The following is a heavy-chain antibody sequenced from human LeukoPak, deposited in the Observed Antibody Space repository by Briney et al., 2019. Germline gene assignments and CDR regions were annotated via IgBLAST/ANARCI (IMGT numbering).Heavy chain of an antibody. CDR1: GGSISRDY. J-gene: IGHJ3*01. V-gene: IGHV4-59*01. CDR3: VGHASGSYLGAFDL. CDR2: IYYTGST. Sequence: SETLSLTCTVSGGSISRDYWSWIRQPPGKGLEWIGYIYYTGSTNYNPSLKSPVTIAVDTSKNQFSLKLRSVTAADTAVYYCVGHASGSYLGAFDLWGQGTLVTVSS. D-gene: IGHD3-10*01.